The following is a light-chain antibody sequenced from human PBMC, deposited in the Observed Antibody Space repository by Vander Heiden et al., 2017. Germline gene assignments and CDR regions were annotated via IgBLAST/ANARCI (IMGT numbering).Light chain of an antibody. CDR1: QSVLYSSNNLNY. CDR3: QQYYSSLLT. J-gene: IGKJ3*01. CDR2: WAS. V-gene: IGKV4-1*01. Sequence: DIVMTQSPDSMAVSLGERATINCKSSQSVLYSSNNLNYLAWYQQKPGQPPKLLIYWASTRESGVPDRFSGSGSGTDFTLTISSLQAEDVAVYYCQQYYSSLLTFGPWTKVDIK.